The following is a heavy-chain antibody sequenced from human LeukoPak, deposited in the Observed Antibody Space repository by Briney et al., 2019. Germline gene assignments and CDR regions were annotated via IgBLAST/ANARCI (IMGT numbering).Heavy chain of an antibody. Sequence: GGSLRLSCAASGFTFSSYDMHWVRQATGKGLEWVSAIGTAGDTYYPGSVKGRFTISRENAKNPLYLQMNSLRAGDTAVYYCARGSMDFDWSSLNYYFDYWGQGTLVTVSS. CDR1: GFTFSSYD. D-gene: IGHD3-9*01. CDR3: ARGSMDFDWSSLNYYFDY. V-gene: IGHV3-13*04. J-gene: IGHJ4*02. CDR2: IGTAGDT.